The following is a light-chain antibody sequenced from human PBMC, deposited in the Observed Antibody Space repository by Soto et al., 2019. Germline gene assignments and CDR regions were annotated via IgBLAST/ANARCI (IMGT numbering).Light chain of an antibody. CDR3: QQYSNWPLT. J-gene: IGKJ4*01. V-gene: IGKV3-11*01. CDR2: DAS. CDR1: QSVSSS. Sequence: EIVLTQSPATLSLSPGERATLSCRASQSVSSSLAWYQQKFGQAPTLLIYDASNRAAGIPARFSGSGSGTDFTLTVSNLEPEDFAVYCCQQYSNWPLTFGGGTKVEI.